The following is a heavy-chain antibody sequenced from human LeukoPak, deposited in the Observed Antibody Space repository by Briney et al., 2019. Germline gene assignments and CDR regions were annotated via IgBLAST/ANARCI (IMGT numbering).Heavy chain of an antibody. J-gene: IGHJ4*02. V-gene: IGHV3-23*01. CDR2: IRGSGVAT. Sequence: GGSLRLSSAASGFTVYSYAMSWVRRAPGNGLEWLSAIRGSGVATFYADTVKGLFTISRDNSRNTLYLQMNSLRAEDTAVYFCASRIDRTRVWGEGSLVTVSS. D-gene: IGHD1-7*01. CDR1: GFTVYSYA. CDR3: ASRIDRTRV.